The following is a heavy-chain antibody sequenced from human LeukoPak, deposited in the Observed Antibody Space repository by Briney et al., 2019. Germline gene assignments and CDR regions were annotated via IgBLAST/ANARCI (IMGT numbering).Heavy chain of an antibody. CDR2: ISWNSGSI. CDR3: AKDMGSGDYDSSGYSS. CDR1: GFIFSSYW. V-gene: IGHV3-9*01. D-gene: IGHD3-22*01. J-gene: IGHJ4*02. Sequence: GGSLRLSCAASGFIFSSYWMHWVRQAPGKGLEWVSGISWNSGSIGYADSVKGRFTISRDNAKNSLYLQMNSLRAEDTALYYCAKDMGSGDYDSSGYSSWGQGTLVTVSS.